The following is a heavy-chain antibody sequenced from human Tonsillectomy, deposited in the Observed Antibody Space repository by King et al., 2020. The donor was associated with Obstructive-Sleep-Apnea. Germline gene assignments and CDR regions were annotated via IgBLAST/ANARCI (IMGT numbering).Heavy chain of an antibody. Sequence: VQLQESVPGLVKPSQTLSLTCTVSGGSISSGPYYWTWIRQHPVKGLEWIGYIYYSGSTSYNPSLRSRLTISAATSKSQFSLQLTSVTAADTAGYYCARAADDYGDNGGIDCWGQGTLVTVSP. CDR1: GGSISSGPYY. CDR3: ARAADDYGDNGGIDC. D-gene: IGHD4-17*01. J-gene: IGHJ4*02. V-gene: IGHV4-31*03. CDR2: IYYSGST.